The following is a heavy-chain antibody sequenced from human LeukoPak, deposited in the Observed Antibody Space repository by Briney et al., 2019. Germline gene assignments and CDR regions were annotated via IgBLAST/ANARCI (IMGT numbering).Heavy chain of an antibody. CDR3: AISVYTLGIDY. V-gene: IGHV3-21*01. Sequence: GGSLRLSCAASGFTFISYSMNWVRQAPGKGLEWVSSISSSSSYIYYADSVKGRFTISRDNAKNSLYLQMNSLRGEDTAAYYCAISVYTLGIDYWGQGTLVTVSS. CDR1: GFTFISYS. J-gene: IGHJ4*02. D-gene: IGHD1-1*01. CDR2: ISSSSSYI.